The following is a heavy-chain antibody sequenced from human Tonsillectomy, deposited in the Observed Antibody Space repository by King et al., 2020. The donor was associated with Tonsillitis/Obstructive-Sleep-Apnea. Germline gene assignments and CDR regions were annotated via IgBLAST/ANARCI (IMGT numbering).Heavy chain of an antibody. CDR2: IWYDGTIK. Sequence: VQLVESGGGMVQPGRSLRLSCAASGFPFSTSGMHWVRQAPGKGLEWVAVIWYDGTIKHYADSVRGRFTISRDNSKNTLYLQMNSLRAEDTAVYYCATXGXDCSSIRXXEXXALNXGXGTLVTVXX. D-gene: IGHD2-2*01. J-gene: IGHJ4*01. CDR1: GFPFSTSG. CDR3: ATXGXDCSSIRXXEXXALN. V-gene: IGHV3-33*01.